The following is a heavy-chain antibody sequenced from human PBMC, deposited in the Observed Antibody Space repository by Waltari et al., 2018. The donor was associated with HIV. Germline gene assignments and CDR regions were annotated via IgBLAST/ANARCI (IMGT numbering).Heavy chain of an antibody. Sequence: QVQLQESGPGLVKPSQTLSLTCTVSGGSISSGSYYWSWIRQPAGKGLEWIGRIYTSGSTNYNPSLKSRVTISVDTSKNQFSLKLSSVTAADTAVYYCARLDWNHYYYYGMDVWGQGTTVTVSS. CDR2: IYTSGST. CDR3: ARLDWNHYYYYGMDV. CDR1: GGSISSGSYY. J-gene: IGHJ6*02. V-gene: IGHV4-61*02. D-gene: IGHD1-1*01.